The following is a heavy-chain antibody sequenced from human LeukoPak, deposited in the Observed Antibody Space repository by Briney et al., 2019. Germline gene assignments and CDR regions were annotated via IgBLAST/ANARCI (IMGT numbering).Heavy chain of an antibody. CDR1: GFTFSNFA. Sequence: GGSLRLSCAASGFTFSNFAMTGVRQAPGKGLEQVSGISGSAGSTNYADSVKGRFTISRDNSKSTLYLQMNNLRVGDTAVYYCAKGSSSRFYYYMAVWGKGTTVTVSS. J-gene: IGHJ6*03. V-gene: IGHV3-23*01. CDR2: ISGSAGST. CDR3: AKGSSSRFYYYMAV. D-gene: IGHD4-17*01.